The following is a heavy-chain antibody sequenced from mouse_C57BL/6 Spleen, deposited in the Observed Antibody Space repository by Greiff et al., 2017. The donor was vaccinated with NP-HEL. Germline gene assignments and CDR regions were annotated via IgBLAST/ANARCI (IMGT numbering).Heavy chain of an antibody. D-gene: IGHD2-4*01. J-gene: IGHJ4*01. Sequence: VKLQESGAELARPGASVKLSCKASGYTFTSYGISWVKQRTGQGLEWIGEIYPRSGNTYYNEKFKGKATLTADKSSSTAYMELRSLSSEDSAVYFCARLDDYGGYYAMDYWGQGTSVTVSS. CDR2: IYPRSGNT. CDR1: GYTFTSYG. V-gene: IGHV1-81*01. CDR3: ARLDDYGGYYAMDY.